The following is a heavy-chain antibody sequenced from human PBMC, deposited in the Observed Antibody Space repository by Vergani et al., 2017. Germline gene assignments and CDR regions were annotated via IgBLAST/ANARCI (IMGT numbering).Heavy chain of an antibody. V-gene: IGHV4-61*02. CDR1: GGSISSGSYY. Sequence: QVQLQESGPGLVKPSQTLSLTCTVSGGSISSGSYYWSWIRQPAGKGLEWIGRMHTTGTTNYNPSLKSRVTISVDTSKNQFSLNLSSVTAADTAVYYCAREATRSWDWGQGTLVTVSS. J-gene: IGHJ4*02. CDR2: MHTTGTT. D-gene: IGHD1-26*01. CDR3: AREATRSWD.